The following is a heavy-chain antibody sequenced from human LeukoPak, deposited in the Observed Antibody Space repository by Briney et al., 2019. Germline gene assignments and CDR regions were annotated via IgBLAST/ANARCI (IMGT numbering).Heavy chain of an antibody. CDR1: GFTFSSYE. Sequence: GGSLRLSCAASGFTFSSYEMNWVRQAPGKGLEWVSYISSSGSTIYYADSVKGRFTISRDNAKNSLYLQMNSLRAEDTAVYYCARNPYSNYGLDWGQGTLVTVSS. CDR3: ARNPYSNYGLD. J-gene: IGHJ4*02. D-gene: IGHD4-11*01. V-gene: IGHV3-48*03. CDR2: ISSSGSTI.